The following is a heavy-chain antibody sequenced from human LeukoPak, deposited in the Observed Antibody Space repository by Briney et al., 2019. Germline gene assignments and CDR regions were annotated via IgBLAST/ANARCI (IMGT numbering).Heavy chain of an antibody. V-gene: IGHV3-13*01. CDR3: ARGKHNWFDP. CDR2: IGADGDT. J-gene: IGHJ5*02. CDR1: GFTFSSYD. Sequence: PGGSLRLSCAASGFTFSSYDMHWVRQGIGKGLEWVSGIGADGDTYYPGSLKGRFTISRENAKNSLYLQMNSLRAGDTAVYYCARGKHNWFDPWGQGNLVTVSS. D-gene: IGHD2-21*01.